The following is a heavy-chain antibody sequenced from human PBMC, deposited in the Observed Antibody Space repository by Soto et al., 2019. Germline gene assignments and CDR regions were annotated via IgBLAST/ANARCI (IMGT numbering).Heavy chain of an antibody. CDR3: AKEGYPPFFEY. CDR1: GFTFSNYA. J-gene: IGHJ4*02. D-gene: IGHD5-18*01. Sequence: GGSLRLSCAASGFTFSNYAMSWVRQAPGKGPEWVSAISGSGDKTYYVDSVKGRLTISRDNSKNTVSLQMNSLRADDTAVYYCAKEGYPPFFEYWGQGTLVTVSS. CDR2: ISGSGDKT. V-gene: IGHV3-23*01.